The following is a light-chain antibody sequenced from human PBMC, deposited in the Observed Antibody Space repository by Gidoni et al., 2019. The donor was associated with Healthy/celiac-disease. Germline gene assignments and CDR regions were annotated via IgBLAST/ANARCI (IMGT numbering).Light chain of an antibody. CDR1: QSISSW. V-gene: IGKV1-5*03. CDR2: KAS. J-gene: IGKJ1*01. CDR3: QQYNSYWT. Sequence: DIQMTQSPSTLSAPVGDRVTIPCRASQSISSWLAWYQQKPGKAPKLLIYKASSLESGVPSRFSGSGSGTEFTLTISSLQPDDFATYYCQQYNSYWTFGQXTKVEIK.